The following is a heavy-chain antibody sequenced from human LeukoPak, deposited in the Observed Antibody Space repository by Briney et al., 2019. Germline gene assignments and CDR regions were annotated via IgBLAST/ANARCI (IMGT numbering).Heavy chain of an antibody. CDR2: INPNSGDT. D-gene: IGHD3-22*01. CDR3: ARDRIGESDSYYRDSTPSY. J-gene: IGHJ4*02. V-gene: IGHV1-2*02. CDR1: GYTFTGYY. Sequence: ASVKVSCKASGYTFTGYYIHWVRQAPGQGLEWMGWINPNSGDTNYAQKFQGRVTMTRDTSISTAYMELSRLRSDDTAIYFCARDRIGESDSYYRDSTPSYWGQGALVTVSS.